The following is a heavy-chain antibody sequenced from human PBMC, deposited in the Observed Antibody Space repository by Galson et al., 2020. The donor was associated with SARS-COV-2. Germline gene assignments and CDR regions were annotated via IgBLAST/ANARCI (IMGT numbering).Heavy chain of an antibody. CDR1: GGSISSYY. D-gene: IGHD1-26*01. Sequence: SETLSLTCTVSGGSISSYYWSWIRQPPGKGLEWIGYIYYSGSTNYNPSLKSRVTISVDTSKNQFSLKLSSVTAADTAVYYCASLVGATDYYYYMDVWGKGTTVTVSS. CDR2: IYYSGST. CDR3: ASLVGATDYYYYMDV. J-gene: IGHJ6*03. V-gene: IGHV4-59*01.